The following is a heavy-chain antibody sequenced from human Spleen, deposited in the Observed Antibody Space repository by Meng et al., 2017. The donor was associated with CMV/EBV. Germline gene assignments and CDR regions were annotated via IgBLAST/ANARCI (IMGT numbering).Heavy chain of an antibody. CDR3: ARWWYSSSSGGYYFDY. D-gene: IGHD6-6*01. Sequence: GSIRCCSYYWVWIRQTPGKGLEWIGSMYYGGSTYYNPSLKSRVTLSVDTSRNQFSLGLSSVTVADTAVYYCARWWYSSSSGGYYFDYWGQGILVTVSS. CDR1: GSIRCCSYY. V-gene: IGHV4-39*01. J-gene: IGHJ4*02. CDR2: MYYGGST.